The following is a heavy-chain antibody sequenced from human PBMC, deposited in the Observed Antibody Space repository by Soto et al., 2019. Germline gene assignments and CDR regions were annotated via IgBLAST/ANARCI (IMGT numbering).Heavy chain of an antibody. V-gene: IGHV3-15*01. D-gene: IGHD5-18*01. CDR1: GFSFSNAW. CDR2: IKSKTDGGTR. J-gene: IGHJ4*02. Sequence: GGSLRLSCVASGFSFSNAWMSWVRQAPGKGLEWVGRIKSKTDGGTRDYAAPVKGRLTISRDDSKNTLYLQMNSLKTEDTAVYYCTTRIRVGTAMVSSGWYYFDYWGQGTLVTVSS. CDR3: TTRIRVGTAMVSSGWYYFDY.